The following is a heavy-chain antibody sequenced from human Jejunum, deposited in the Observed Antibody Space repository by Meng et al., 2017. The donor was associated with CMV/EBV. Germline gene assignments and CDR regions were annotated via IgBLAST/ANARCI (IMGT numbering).Heavy chain of an antibody. J-gene: IGHJ4*02. CDR1: GGSINNYY. CDR3: ARGYSSDWYDY. CDR2: IYTSGST. Sequence: VPLQEAGPGLVKPSETLSLICTVSGGSINNYYWNWIRQSAGKGLEWIGRIYTSGSTNYNPSLQSRVTMSVDTSKNQFSLKLTSVTAADTAVYYCARGYSSDWYDYWGQGALVTVSS. V-gene: IGHV4-4*07. D-gene: IGHD6-19*01.